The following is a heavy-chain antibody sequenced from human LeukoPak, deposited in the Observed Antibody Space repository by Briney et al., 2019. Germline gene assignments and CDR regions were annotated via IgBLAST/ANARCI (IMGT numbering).Heavy chain of an antibody. CDR3: ARDRNWDDAFDI. CDR2: INNDGRTI. D-gene: IGHD1-1*01. CDR1: GFTLRNHW. Sequence: GGSLRLSCAASGFTLRNHWMHWVRQVPGKGLAWVSHINNDGRTIDYADSVKGRFTISRDNAKNTLYLQMNSLRVEDTAVYYCARDRNWDDAFDIWGQGTMVTVSS. J-gene: IGHJ3*02. V-gene: IGHV3-74*01.